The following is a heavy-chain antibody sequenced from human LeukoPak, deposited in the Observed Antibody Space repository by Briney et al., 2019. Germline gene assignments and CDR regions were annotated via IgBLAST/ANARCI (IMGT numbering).Heavy chain of an antibody. V-gene: IGHV4-59*01. CDR1: GGSFSGYY. J-gene: IGHJ4*02. D-gene: IGHD4-17*01. Sequence: SETLSLTCAVYGGSFSGYYWSWIRQPPGKGLEWVGYIYYSGSTNYNPSLKSRVTISVDTSENQFSLKLSSVTPADTAVYYCARGLGTVTFFDYWGQGTLVTVSS. CDR2: IYYSGST. CDR3: ARGLGTVTFFDY.